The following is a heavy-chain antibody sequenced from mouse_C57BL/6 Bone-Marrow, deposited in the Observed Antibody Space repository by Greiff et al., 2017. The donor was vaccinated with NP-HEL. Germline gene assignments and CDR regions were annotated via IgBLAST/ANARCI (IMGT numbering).Heavy chain of an antibody. CDR3: AREGRGPEVFDY. CDR1: GYSITSGYY. Sequence: VQLKESGPGLVKPSQSLSLTCSVTGYSITSGYYWNWIRQFPGNKLEWMGYISYDGSNNYNPSLKNRISITRDTSKNQFFLKLNSVTTEDTATYYGAREGRGPEVFDYWGQGTTLTVSS. CDR2: ISYDGSN. V-gene: IGHV3-6*01. J-gene: IGHJ2*01.